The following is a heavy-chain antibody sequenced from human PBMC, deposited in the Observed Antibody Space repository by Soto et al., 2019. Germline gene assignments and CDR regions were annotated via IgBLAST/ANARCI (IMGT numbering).Heavy chain of an antibody. Sequence: PGGSMRLSCAASGLTFGNYWMHWVRQAPGRGMEWVSRMNSDGSSTKYADSVKGRLRVCRDNAKNRRNLQMKSMRAEDTAVYYCATAEVDYWGPGTLVTVSS. CDR2: MNSDGSST. CDR3: ATAEVDY. CDR1: GLTFGNYW. V-gene: IGHV3-74*01. J-gene: IGHJ4*02.